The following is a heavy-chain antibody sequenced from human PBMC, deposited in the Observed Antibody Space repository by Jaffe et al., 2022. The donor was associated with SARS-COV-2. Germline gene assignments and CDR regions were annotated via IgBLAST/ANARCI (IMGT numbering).Heavy chain of an antibody. CDR3: AKDRDGYNNRGAFDY. V-gene: IGHV3-9*01. J-gene: IGHJ4*02. CDR2: ISWNSGSI. CDR1: GFTFDDYA. D-gene: IGHD5-12*01. Sequence: EVQLVESGGGLVQPGRSLRLSCAASGFTFDDYAMHWVRQAPGKGLEWVSGISWNSGSIGYADSVKGRFTISRDNAKNSLYLQMNSLRAEDTALYYCAKDRDGYNNRGAFDYWGQGTLVTVSS.